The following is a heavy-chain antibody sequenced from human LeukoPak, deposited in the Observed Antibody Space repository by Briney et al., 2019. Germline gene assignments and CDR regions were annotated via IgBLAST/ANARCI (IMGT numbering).Heavy chain of an antibody. Sequence: GGSLRLSCAASGFTFSSYWMSWVRQAPGKGLEWVANIKQDGSEKYYVDSVKGRFTISRDNAKNSPYLQMNSLRAEDTAVYYCVRGGYRSWFDPWGQGTLVTVSS. D-gene: IGHD3-16*02. CDR3: VRGGYRSWFDP. CDR1: GFTFSSYW. V-gene: IGHV3-7*04. J-gene: IGHJ5*02. CDR2: IKQDGSEK.